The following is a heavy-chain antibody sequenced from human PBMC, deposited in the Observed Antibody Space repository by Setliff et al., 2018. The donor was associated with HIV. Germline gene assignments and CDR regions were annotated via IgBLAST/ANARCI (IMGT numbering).Heavy chain of an antibody. D-gene: IGHD3-22*01. Sequence: GASVKVSCKASGDTFGSYAISWVRQAPGQGLEWMGAIFPIFGTPNYAQKFQGRVTISADESTSTAYMELSSLTSEDTAVYYCARDPPTYDSSGYSFDSWGQGTLVTAPQ. CDR1: GDTFGSYA. V-gene: IGHV1-69*13. CDR3: ARDPPTYDSSGYSFDS. J-gene: IGHJ4*02. CDR2: IFPIFGTP.